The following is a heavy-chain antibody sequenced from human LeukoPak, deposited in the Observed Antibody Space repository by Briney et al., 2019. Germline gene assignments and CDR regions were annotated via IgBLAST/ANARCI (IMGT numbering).Heavy chain of an antibody. D-gene: IGHD3-3*01. Sequence: SETLSLTCAVYGGSFSGYYWSWIRQPPGKGLEWIGEINHSGSTNYNPSLKSRVTISVDTSKNQFSLKLSSVTAADTAVYYCARVSITIFGVVTPYYYYYMDVWGKGTTVTVSS. V-gene: IGHV4-34*01. CDR1: GGSFSGYY. CDR3: ARVSITIFGVVTPYYYYYMDV. J-gene: IGHJ6*03. CDR2: INHSGST.